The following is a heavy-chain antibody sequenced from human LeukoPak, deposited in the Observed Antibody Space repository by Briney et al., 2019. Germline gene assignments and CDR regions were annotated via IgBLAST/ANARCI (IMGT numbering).Heavy chain of an antibody. V-gene: IGHV4-4*07. D-gene: IGHD2-2*01. Sequence: SETLSLTCTVSGGSISSYYWSWIRQPAGKGLEWIGRIYYSGSTNYNPSLKSRVTISVDTSKNQFSLKLSSVTAADTAVYYCARTTEGYCSRTSCYGGDYYYYMDVWGKGTTVTVSS. CDR3: ARTTEGYCSRTSCYGGDYYYYMDV. CDR2: IYYSGST. CDR1: GGSISSYY. J-gene: IGHJ6*03.